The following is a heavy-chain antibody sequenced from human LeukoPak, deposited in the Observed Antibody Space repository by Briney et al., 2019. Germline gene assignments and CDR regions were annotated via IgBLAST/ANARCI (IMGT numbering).Heavy chain of an antibody. Sequence: GGSLRLSCATSGLTFRTTWMHWVRQAPGKGLMWVSRMNGEGTTIDYADSAKGRFTVSRDYAKNTLFLQMNNLRTEDTALYFCATARNFRFEYWGQGSLVIVSA. V-gene: IGHV3-74*01. D-gene: IGHD1-7*01. J-gene: IGHJ4*02. CDR2: MNGEGTTI. CDR3: ATARNFRFEY. CDR1: GLTFRTTW.